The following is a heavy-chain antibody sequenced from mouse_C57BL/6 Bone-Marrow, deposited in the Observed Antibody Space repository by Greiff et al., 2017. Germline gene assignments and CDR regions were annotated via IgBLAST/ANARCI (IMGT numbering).Heavy chain of an antibody. D-gene: IGHD1-1*01. V-gene: IGHV14-1*01. CDR1: GFNIKDYY. J-gene: IGHJ1*03. CDR2: IDPEDGDT. Sequence: DVQLQESGAELVRPGASVKLSCTASGFNIKDYYMHWVKQRPEQGLEWIGRIDPEDGDTEYAPKFQGKATMTADTSSNTAYLQLSSLTSEDTAVYYCTHYYGSSYGYWYFDVWGTGTTVTVSS. CDR3: THYYGSSYGYWYFDV.